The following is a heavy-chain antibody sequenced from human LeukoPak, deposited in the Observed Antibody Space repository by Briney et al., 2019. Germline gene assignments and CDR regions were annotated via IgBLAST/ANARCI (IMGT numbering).Heavy chain of an antibody. D-gene: IGHD3-10*01. CDR1: GYSFTSYW. CDR2: IYPGDSDT. V-gene: IGHV5-51*01. Sequence: GESLKISCKGSGYSFTSYWIGWVRQMPGKGLEWMGIIYPGDSDTGYSPSFQGQVTISADKSISTAYLQWSSLKASDTAMYYCARRYYYGSGSYTGLYYMDVRGKGTTVTVSS. J-gene: IGHJ6*03. CDR3: ARRYYYGSGSYTGLYYMDV.